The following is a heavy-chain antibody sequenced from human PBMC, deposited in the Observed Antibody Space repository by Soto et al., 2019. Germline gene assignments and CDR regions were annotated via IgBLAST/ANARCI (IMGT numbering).Heavy chain of an antibody. V-gene: IGHV4-4*02. J-gene: IGHJ4*02. CDR1: GVSIGSNYY. Sequence: QVLLQESGPGLVQPSGTLSLFCVVSGVSIGSNYYWGWVRQPPGKGLEWLGDMSHIGGVNYNPSPKSRVSISMDKSQKQCSLKLTAVTAAETAVYYCARSIGCYAIDYWGQGTLVIVSS. D-gene: IGHD2-15*01. CDR3: ARSIGCYAIDY. CDR2: MSHIGGV.